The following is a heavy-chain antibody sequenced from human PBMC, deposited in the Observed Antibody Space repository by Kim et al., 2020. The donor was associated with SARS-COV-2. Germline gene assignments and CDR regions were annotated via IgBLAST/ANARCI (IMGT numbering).Heavy chain of an antibody. CDR2: ISGDGGST. CDR3: AKDLTYCSGGSCYPSLYYGMDV. Sequence: GGSLRLSCAASGFTFDDYAMHWVRQAPGKGLEWVSLISGDGGSTYYADSVKGRFTISRDNSKNSLYLQMNSLRTEDTALYYCAKDLTYCSGGSCYPSLYYGMDVWGQGTTVTVSS. CDR1: GFTFDDYA. V-gene: IGHV3-43*02. D-gene: IGHD2-15*01. J-gene: IGHJ6*02.